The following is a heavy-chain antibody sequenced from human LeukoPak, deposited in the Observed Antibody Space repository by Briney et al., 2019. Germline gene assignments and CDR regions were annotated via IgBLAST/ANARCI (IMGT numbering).Heavy chain of an antibody. D-gene: IGHD6-6*01. CDR1: GGSIRSQY. V-gene: IGHV4-59*08. CDR3: ARHRAYSSSSPFDY. J-gene: IGHJ4*02. CDR2: IYYSGST. Sequence: SETLSLTCTVSGGSIRSQYWSWIRQPPGKGLEWIGYIYYSGSTNYNPSLKSRVTISVDTSKNQFSLKLSSVTAADTAVYYCARHRAYSSSSPFDYWGQGTLVTVSS.